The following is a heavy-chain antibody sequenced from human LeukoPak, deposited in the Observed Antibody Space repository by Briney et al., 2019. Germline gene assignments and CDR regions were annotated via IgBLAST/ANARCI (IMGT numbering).Heavy chain of an antibody. V-gene: IGHV3-30-3*01. Sequence: GGSLRLSCAASGFTFSSYAMHWVRQAPGKGLEWVAVISYDGSNKYYADSVKGRFTISRDNTKNSLYLQMNSLRVEDTAVFYCARDQYDTWSRRGNFDSWGQGTLVIVSS. CDR2: ISYDGSNK. CDR1: GFTFSSYA. J-gene: IGHJ4*02. D-gene: IGHD3-3*01. CDR3: ARDQYDTWSRRGNFDS.